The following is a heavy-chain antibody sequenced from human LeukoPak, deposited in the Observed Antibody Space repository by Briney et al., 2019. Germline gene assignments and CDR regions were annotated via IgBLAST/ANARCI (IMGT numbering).Heavy chain of an antibody. D-gene: IGHD3-16*01. CDR2: INPSGGST. Sequence: ASVKVSCKASGYTFTSYYKHWVRQAPGQGLEWMGIINPSGGSTSYAQKFQGRVTMTRDTSTSTVYMELSSLRSEDTAVYYCARLIRGSGGGAHDDYWGQGTLVTVSS. CDR3: ARLIRGSGGGAHDDY. J-gene: IGHJ4*02. V-gene: IGHV1-46*01. CDR1: GYTFTSYY.